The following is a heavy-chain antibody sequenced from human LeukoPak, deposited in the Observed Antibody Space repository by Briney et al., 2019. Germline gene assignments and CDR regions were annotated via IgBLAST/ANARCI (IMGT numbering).Heavy chain of an antibody. V-gene: IGHV3-23*01. J-gene: IGHJ4*02. CDR3: ARDQGWLQFDN. CDR1: GFTFSSYA. D-gene: IGHD5-12*01. Sequence: GGSLRLSCAASGFTFSSYAMSWVRQAPGRGLEWVSAISASGDRTYYADSLKGRFTISRDNAKSSLSLQLNSLRAEDTAVYYCARDQGWLQFDNWGQGTLVTVSS. CDR2: ISASGDRT.